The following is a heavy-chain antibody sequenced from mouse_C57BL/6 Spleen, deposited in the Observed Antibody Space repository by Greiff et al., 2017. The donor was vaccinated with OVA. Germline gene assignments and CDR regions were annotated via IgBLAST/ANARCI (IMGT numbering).Heavy chain of an antibody. CDR1: GFTFSSYA. Sequence: EVMLVESGGGLVKPGGSLKLSCAASGFTFSSYAMSWVRQTPEKRLGWVATISDGGSYTYYPDNVKGRFTISRDNAKNNLYLQMSHLKSEDTAMYYCARDGYDYDGFAYWGQGTLVTVSA. J-gene: IGHJ3*01. V-gene: IGHV5-4*01. CDR3: ARDGYDYDGFAY. D-gene: IGHD2-4*01. CDR2: ISDGGSYT.